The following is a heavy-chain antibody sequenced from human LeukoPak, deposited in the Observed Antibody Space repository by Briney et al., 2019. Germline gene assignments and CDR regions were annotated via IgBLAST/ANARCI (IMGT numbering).Heavy chain of an antibody. CDR3: ANMGGSGSSNDAFDI. J-gene: IGHJ3*02. CDR1: GYSFTSYW. V-gene: IGHV5-51*01. D-gene: IGHD3-10*01. CDR2: IYPGDSDT. Sequence: PGGSLRLSCKGSGYSFTSYWIGWVRQMPGKGLEWMGIIYPGDSDTRYGPSFQGQVTISADKSISTAYLQWSSLKASDTAMYYCANMGGSGSSNDAFDIWGQGTMVTVSS.